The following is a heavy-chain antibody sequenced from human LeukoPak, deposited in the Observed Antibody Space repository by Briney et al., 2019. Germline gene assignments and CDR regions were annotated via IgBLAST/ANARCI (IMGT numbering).Heavy chain of an antibody. V-gene: IGHV4-59*01. CDR1: GGSISSYY. CDR2: IYYSGST. Sequence: RASETLSLTCTVSGGSISSYYWSWIRQPPGKGLEWIGYIYYSGSTNYNPSLKSRVTISVDTSKNQFSLKLSSVTAADTAVYYCARAGSLYYGSGTYGYWGQGTLVIVSS. CDR3: ARAGSLYYGSGTYGY. J-gene: IGHJ4*02. D-gene: IGHD3-10*01.